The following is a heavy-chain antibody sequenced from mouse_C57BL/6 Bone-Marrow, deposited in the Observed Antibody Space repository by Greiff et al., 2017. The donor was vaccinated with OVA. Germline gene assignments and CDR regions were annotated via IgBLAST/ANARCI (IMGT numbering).Heavy chain of an antibody. CDR1: GYAFSSSW. CDR3: AHSSGYGY. D-gene: IGHD3-2*02. V-gene: IGHV1-82*01. CDR2: IYPGDGDT. Sequence: VKLMESGPELVKPGASVKISCKASGYAFSSSWMNWVKQRPGKGLEWIGRIYPGDGDTNYNGKFKGKATLTADKSSSTAYMQLSSLTSEDSAVYFCAHSSGYGYWGQGTTLTVSS. J-gene: IGHJ2*01.